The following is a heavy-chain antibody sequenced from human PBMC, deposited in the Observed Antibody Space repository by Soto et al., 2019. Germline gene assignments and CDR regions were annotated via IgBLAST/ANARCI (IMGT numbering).Heavy chain of an antibody. CDR1: RFTFTSYA. V-gene: IGHV3-23*01. J-gene: IGHJ4*02. CDR3: AKDVEGGSLFRGAFDY. CDR2: ICASGGAT. D-gene: IGHD1-26*01. Sequence: EVELLESGGGLVQPGGSLRLSCVASRFTFTSYAMSWVRQAPGKGLEWVAAICASGGATIHADSVKGRLTISRDNSKNTLYLQMNSLRAEDTAVYYCAKDVEGGSLFRGAFDYWGQGTQVTVSS.